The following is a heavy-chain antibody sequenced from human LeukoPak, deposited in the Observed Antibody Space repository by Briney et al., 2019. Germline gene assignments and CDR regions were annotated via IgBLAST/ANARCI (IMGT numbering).Heavy chain of an antibody. CDR3: AKETGDYEGSHYYYMDV. V-gene: IGHV3-30*02. J-gene: IGHJ6*03. D-gene: IGHD4-17*01. Sequence: PGGSLRLSCAASGFTFSSYGMHWVRQAPGKGLEWVAVIWYDGSNKYYAESVKGRFTISRDNSKNTLYLQMNSLRAEDTAVYYCAKETGDYEGSHYYYMDVWGKGTTVTVSS. CDR2: IWYDGSNK. CDR1: GFTFSSYG.